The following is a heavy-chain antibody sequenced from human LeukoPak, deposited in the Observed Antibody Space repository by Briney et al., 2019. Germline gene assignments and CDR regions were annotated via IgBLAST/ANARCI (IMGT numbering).Heavy chain of an antibody. CDR3: ASLDTAHPSGVY. Sequence: GGSLRLSCEASTFTFTPGWMSWVRQAPGKGLEWVAMIKRDGGEKYYVDSVKGRFTISRDNAKKSLYLQMDSLRDEDTTVYYCASLDTAHPSGVYWGQGTLVTVSS. CDR1: TFTFTPGW. V-gene: IGHV3-7*01. D-gene: IGHD5-18*01. CDR2: IKRDGGEK. J-gene: IGHJ4*02.